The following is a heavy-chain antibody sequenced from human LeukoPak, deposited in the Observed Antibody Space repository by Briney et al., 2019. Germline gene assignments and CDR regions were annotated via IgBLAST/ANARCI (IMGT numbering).Heavy chain of an antibody. CDR2: ISSSSSYI. D-gene: IGHD3-10*01. CDR3: ARDFRGVRVFDY. V-gene: IGHV3-21*01. Sequence: KSGGSLRLSCAASGFTFSSYSMNWVRQAPGKGLEWVSSISSSSSYIYYADSVKGRFTISRDNAKNSLYLQMNSLRAEDTAVYYCARDFRGVRVFDYWGQGTLVTVSS. CDR1: GFTFSSYS. J-gene: IGHJ4*02.